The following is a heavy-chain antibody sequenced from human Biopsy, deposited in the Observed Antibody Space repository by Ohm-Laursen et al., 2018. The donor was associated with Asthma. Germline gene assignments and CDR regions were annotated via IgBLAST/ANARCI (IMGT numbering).Heavy chain of an antibody. J-gene: IGHJ4*02. Sequence: ASVYAFCKASGYTFTSYGTSWARQAPGQGLEWMGLISAYNGNTNYAQKLQGRVTMTTNTTTSTVYMELRSLRSDDTAVYYCARDGPVGAPSDYWGQGTLVTVSS. V-gene: IGHV1-18*04. CDR2: ISAYNGNT. D-gene: IGHD1-26*01. CDR1: GYTFTSYG. CDR3: ARDGPVGAPSDY.